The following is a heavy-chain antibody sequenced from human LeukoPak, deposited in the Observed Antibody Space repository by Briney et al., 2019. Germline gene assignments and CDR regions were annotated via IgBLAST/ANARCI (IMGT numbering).Heavy chain of an antibody. CDR1: GFTVSSNY. V-gene: IGHV3-23*01. D-gene: IGHD3-22*01. CDR2: ISGSGGST. Sequence: GGSLRLSCAASGFTVSSNYMSWVRQAPGKGLEWVSAISGSGGSTYYADSVKGRFTISRDNSKNTLYLQMNSLRAEDTAVYYCAKEHHYYDSSGPAAGWFDPWGQGTLVTVSS. CDR3: AKEHHYYDSSGPAAGWFDP. J-gene: IGHJ5*02.